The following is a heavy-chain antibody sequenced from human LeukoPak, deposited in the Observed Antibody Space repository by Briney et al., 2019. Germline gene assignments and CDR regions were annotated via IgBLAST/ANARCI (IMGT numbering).Heavy chain of an antibody. CDR2: ISGSGGST. CDR3: AKGRPHYYDSSGYYYFDY. CDR1: GFTFSSYA. D-gene: IGHD3-22*01. J-gene: IGHJ4*02. V-gene: IGHV3-23*01. Sequence: GGSLRLSCAASGFTFSSYAMSWVRQAPGKGREGVSAISGSGGSTYYADSGKGRFTISRDNSKNTLYLQMNSLRAEDPAVYYCAKGRPHYYDSSGYYYFDYWGQGTLVTVSS.